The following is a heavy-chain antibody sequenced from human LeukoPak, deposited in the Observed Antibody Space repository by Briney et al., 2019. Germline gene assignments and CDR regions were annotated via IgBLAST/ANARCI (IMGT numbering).Heavy chain of an antibody. J-gene: IGHJ4*02. CDR1: GFTFDDYA. Sequence: GRSLRLSCAASGFTFDDYAMHWVRQAPGKGLEWVSGISWNSGSIGYADSVKGRFTISRDNAKNSLYLQMNRLRAEDTALYYCAKDIGPGYLVRGVITTDYFDYWGQGTLVTVSS. CDR2: ISWNSGSI. D-gene: IGHD3-10*01. CDR3: AKDIGPGYLVRGVITTDYFDY. V-gene: IGHV3-9*01.